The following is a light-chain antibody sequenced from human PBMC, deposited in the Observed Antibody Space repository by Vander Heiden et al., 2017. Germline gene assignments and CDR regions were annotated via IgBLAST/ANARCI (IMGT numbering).Light chain of an antibody. CDR2: AAS. Sequence: DIQMTQSPSSLSASVGERVTITCRASHSISSYLNWYQQKPGKAPKLLIYAASSLQSGVPSRFSGSGSGTDFTLTISSLQPEDFATYYCQQSYSTPPGFGPGTKVDIK. CDR1: HSISSY. J-gene: IGKJ3*01. V-gene: IGKV1-39*01. CDR3: QQSYSTPPG.